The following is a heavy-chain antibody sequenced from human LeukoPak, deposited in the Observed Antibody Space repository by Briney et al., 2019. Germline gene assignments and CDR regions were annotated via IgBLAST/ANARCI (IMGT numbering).Heavy chain of an antibody. D-gene: IGHD3-10*01. CDR3: ARVTFYGSGSYQVWFEP. Sequence: SGTLSLTCAVSGGSISSSNWWSWVRQPPGKGLEWIGEIYHSGSTNYSPSLESRVTISVDKSKNQFSLKLTSVTAADTAVYYCARVTFYGSGSYQVWFEPWGQGTLVIVSS. CDR1: GGSISSSNW. CDR2: IYHSGST. V-gene: IGHV4-4*02. J-gene: IGHJ5*02.